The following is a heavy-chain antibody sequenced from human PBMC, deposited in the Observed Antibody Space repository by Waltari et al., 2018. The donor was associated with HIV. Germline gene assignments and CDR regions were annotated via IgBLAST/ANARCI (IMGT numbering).Heavy chain of an antibody. V-gene: IGHV3-33*01. D-gene: IGHD3-16*01. CDR1: GFRFSVYG. J-gene: IGHJ4*02. Sequence: QVQLVESGGGVVQSGRSLRLSCAASGFRFSVYGMHCVRQAPGKGLEWVASIWPDGSITDYLDAVKGRFTISRDNSKKTLYLEMNSLRAEDTALYFCARDSQAANDSLDCWGQGTLVTVSS. CDR3: ARDSQAANDSLDC. CDR2: IWPDGSIT.